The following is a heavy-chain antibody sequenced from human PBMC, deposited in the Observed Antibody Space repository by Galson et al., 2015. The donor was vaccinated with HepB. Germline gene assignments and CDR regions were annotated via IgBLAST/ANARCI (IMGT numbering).Heavy chain of an antibody. D-gene: IGHD3-10*01. Sequence: PALVKPTQTLTLTCTFSGFSLSTSGMCVSWIRQPPGKALEWLARIDWDDDKYYSTSLKTRLTISKDTSKNQVVLTMTNMDPVDTATYYCARSTMVRATPGPTFDPWGQGTLVTVSS. V-gene: IGHV2-70*11. CDR1: GFSLSTSGMC. CDR3: ARSTMVRATPGPTFDP. J-gene: IGHJ5*02. CDR2: IDWDDDK.